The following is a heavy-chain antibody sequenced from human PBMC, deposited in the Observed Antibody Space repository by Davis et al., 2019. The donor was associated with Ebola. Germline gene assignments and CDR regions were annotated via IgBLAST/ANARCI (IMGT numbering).Heavy chain of an antibody. V-gene: IGHV6-1*01. CDR3: ARGWLRTGFDC. Sequence: HSQTLSLTCAVSGDSVSISSGGYNWIRQSPSRGLEWLGRTYYNSKWYNDYAVYLKSRININTDTSKNQFSLHLNSVTPEDTAVYYCARGWLRTGFDCWGQGTLVTVSS. CDR2: TYYNSKWYN. D-gene: IGHD3/OR15-3a*01. CDR1: GDSVSISSGG. J-gene: IGHJ4*02.